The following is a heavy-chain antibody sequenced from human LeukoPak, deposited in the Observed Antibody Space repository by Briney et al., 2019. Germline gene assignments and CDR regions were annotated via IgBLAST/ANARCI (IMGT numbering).Heavy chain of an antibody. D-gene: IGHD4-23*01. Sequence: SETLSLTCTVSGGSISSSSYYWGWIRQPPGKGLEWIGSIYYSGSTYYNPSLKSRVTISVDTSKNQFSLELSSVTAADTAVYYCARGSGYGGNSGADYWGQGTLVTVSS. CDR2: IYYSGST. CDR1: GGSISSSSYY. J-gene: IGHJ4*02. V-gene: IGHV4-39*01. CDR3: ARGSGYGGNSGADY.